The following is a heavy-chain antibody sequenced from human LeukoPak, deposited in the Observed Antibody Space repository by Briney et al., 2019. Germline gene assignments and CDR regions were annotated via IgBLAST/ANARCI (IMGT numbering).Heavy chain of an antibody. Sequence: PSETLSLTCTVSGGSISSYYWSWIRQPAGKGLEWIGCIYSSGSTNYNPSLKSRVTISADKSKNQFSLKLTYVTAADTAVYYCARDRVGVRAFDYWGQGTLVTVSS. J-gene: IGHJ4*02. CDR2: IYSSGST. V-gene: IGHV4-4*07. CDR1: GGSISSYY. CDR3: ARDRVGVRAFDY. D-gene: IGHD3-10*01.